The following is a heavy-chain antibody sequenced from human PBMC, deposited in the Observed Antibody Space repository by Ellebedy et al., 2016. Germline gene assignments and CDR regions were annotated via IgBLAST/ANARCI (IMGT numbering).Heavy chain of an antibody. CDR3: ARAGWFGELSGRDNWFDP. CDR2: ISSSSSTI. V-gene: IGHV3-48*01. Sequence: GESLKISCAASGFTFSSYSMNWVRQAPGKGLEWVSYISSSSSTIYYADSVKGRFTISRDNAKNSLYLQMNSLRAEDTAVYYCARAGWFGELSGRDNWFDPWGQGTLVTVSS. D-gene: IGHD3-10*01. CDR1: GFTFSSYS. J-gene: IGHJ5*02.